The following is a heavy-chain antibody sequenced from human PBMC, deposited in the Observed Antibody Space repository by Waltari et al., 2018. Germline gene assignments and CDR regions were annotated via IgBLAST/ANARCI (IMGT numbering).Heavy chain of an antibody. Sequence: QVQLVQSGAEVKKPGASVKVSCKASGYTFSDYGISWVRQAPGQGLEWRGGISGNNGQPNQAQKFQGRLRTEDTSATTVYMELTYLTSDDTAVYYCARERHRLMEEGYLMALDPWGQGTLVTVSS. CDR3: ARERHRLMEEGYLMALDP. CDR2: ISGNNGQP. J-gene: IGHJ5*02. V-gene: IGHV1-18*01. CDR1: GYTFSDYG. D-gene: IGHD3-3*01.